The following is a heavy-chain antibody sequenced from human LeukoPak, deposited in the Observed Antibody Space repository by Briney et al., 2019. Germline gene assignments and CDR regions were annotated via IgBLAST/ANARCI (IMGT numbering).Heavy chain of an antibody. D-gene: IGHD2-15*01. V-gene: IGHV3-7*01. CDR1: GFTFSSYW. J-gene: IGHJ3*02. CDR3: ARDQGVHCSGGSCTAFDI. CDR2: IKKDGNEK. Sequence: PGGSLRLSCAASGFTFSSYWMSWVRQAPGKGLEWVANIKKDGNEKYYVDSVKGRFTIPKDNAKNSLYLQMNSLRAEDTAVYYCARDQGVHCSGGSCTAFDIWGQGTMVTVSS.